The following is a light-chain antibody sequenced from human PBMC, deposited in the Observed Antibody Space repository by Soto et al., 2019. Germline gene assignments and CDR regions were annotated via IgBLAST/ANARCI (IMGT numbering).Light chain of an antibody. V-gene: IGLV2-14*01. Sequence: SVLTQPASVSGSPGQSITISCTGTSSDVGGYNYVSWYQQHPGKAPKLMIFEVSSRPSGISNRFSGSKSDNTASLTISGLQAEDEADYFCSSYTAYRTYVFGTGTKVTVL. CDR2: EVS. CDR3: SSYTAYRTYV. J-gene: IGLJ1*01. CDR1: SSDVGGYNY.